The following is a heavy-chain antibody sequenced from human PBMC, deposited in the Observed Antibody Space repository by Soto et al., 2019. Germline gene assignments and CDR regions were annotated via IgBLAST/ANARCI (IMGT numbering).Heavy chain of an antibody. Sequence: SETLSLTSAVYGGSCSGYYWSWIRQPPGKGQEWIGEINHSGSTNYNPSLKSRVTISVDTSKNQFSLKLSSVTGADMALYFCARGRDSSAWPHDYWGQGTLVTVSS. CDR3: ARGRDSSAWPHDY. CDR1: GGSCSGYY. V-gene: IGHV4-34*01. J-gene: IGHJ4*02. D-gene: IGHD2-15*01. CDR2: INHSGST.